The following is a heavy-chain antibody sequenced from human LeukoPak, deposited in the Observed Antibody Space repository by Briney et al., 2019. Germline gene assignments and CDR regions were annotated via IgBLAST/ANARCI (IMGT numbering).Heavy chain of an antibody. Sequence: SETLSLTCAVSGFSISSDNYWGWIRQPPGKRLEWIGRIYHTGSTYYNPSLKSRVTISVDTSKNQFSLKLNSVTAAGTAVYYCARLSYYYYYMDVWGRGTTVTVSS. CDR3: ARLSYYYYYMDV. V-gene: IGHV4-38-2*01. CDR1: GFSISSDNY. J-gene: IGHJ6*03. D-gene: IGHD3-10*01. CDR2: IYHTGST.